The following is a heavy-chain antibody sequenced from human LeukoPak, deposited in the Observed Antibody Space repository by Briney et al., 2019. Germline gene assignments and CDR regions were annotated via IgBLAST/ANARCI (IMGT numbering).Heavy chain of an antibody. CDR1: GGSISNNDYY. CDR2: INYSGST. CDR3: ARQSRGSGSYYDIWFDP. Sequence: SETLSLTCAVSGGSISNNDYYWGWIRQPPGKGLEWIASINYSGSTYYNPSLKSRVTISVDTSKNQFSLKLSSVTAADTAVYYCARQSRGSGSYYDIWFDPWGQGTLVTVSS. J-gene: IGHJ5*02. D-gene: IGHD1-26*01. V-gene: IGHV4-39*01.